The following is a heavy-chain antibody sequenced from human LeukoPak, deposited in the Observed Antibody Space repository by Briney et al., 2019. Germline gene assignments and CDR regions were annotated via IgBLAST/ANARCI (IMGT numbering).Heavy chain of an antibody. CDR3: ARSRGMTMVVTVDY. Sequence: GGSLRLSCAASGFTFSSYSMNWVRQAPGQGLEWMSSISSSSSYIYYADSVKGRFTISRDNAKNSLYLQMNSLRAEDTAVYYCARSRGMTMVVTVDYWGQGTLVTVSS. CDR2: ISSSSSYI. D-gene: IGHD4-23*01. V-gene: IGHV3-21*01. CDR1: GFTFSSYS. J-gene: IGHJ4*02.